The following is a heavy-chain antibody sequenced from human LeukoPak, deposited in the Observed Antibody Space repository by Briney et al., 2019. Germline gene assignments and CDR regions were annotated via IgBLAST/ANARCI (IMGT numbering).Heavy chain of an antibody. Sequence: SETLSLTCTVSGYSISSGYYWGFIRQSPGKGLEWIGSIYHSGRTYYNPSLKSRLTISVDTSKNQFSLKLSSVTAADTAVYYCTGKYYYDTSGYYYADYWGQGTLVTVSS. V-gene: IGHV4-38-2*02. J-gene: IGHJ4*02. CDR1: GYSISSGYY. CDR3: TGKYYYDTSGYYYADY. D-gene: IGHD3-22*01. CDR2: IYHSGRT.